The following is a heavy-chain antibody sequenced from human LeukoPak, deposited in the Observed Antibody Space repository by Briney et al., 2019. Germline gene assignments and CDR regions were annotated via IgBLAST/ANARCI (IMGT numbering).Heavy chain of an antibody. CDR2: IYHSGST. Sequence: SETLSLTCAVSGGSISSSNWWSWVRQPPGKGLEWIGEIYHSGSTNYNPSLKSRVTISVDKSKNQFSLKLSSVTAADTAVYYCARHNIVVVPAAIEPFDYWGQGTLVTVSS. V-gene: IGHV4-4*02. J-gene: IGHJ4*02. CDR1: GGSISSSNW. D-gene: IGHD2-2*01. CDR3: ARHNIVVVPAAIEPFDY.